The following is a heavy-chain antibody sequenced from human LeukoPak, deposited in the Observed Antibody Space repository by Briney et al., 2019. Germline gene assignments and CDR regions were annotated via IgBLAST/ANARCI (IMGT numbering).Heavy chain of an antibody. Sequence: PGGSLRLSCAASGFTFSSYWMSWVREAPGEGLEWVANIKQDGSEKYYVDSVKGRFTISRDNAKNSLYLQMNSLRAEDTAVYYCARDVVPIAAAGWGVFDYWGQGTLVTVSS. CDR1: GFTFSSYW. CDR2: IKQDGSEK. V-gene: IGHV3-7*01. D-gene: IGHD6-13*01. CDR3: ARDVVPIAAAGWGVFDY. J-gene: IGHJ4*02.